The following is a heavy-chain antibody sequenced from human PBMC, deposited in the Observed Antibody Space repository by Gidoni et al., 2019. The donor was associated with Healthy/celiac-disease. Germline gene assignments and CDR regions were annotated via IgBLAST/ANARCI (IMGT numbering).Heavy chain of an antibody. CDR3: ARDGYSSSWYEYYYMDV. CDR2: IKQDGSEK. J-gene: IGHJ6*03. V-gene: IGHV3-7*01. D-gene: IGHD6-13*01. Sequence: EVQLVESGGGLVQPGGSLRLSCAASGFTFSSYWMGWVRQAPGKGLEWVANIKQDGSEKYYVDSVKGRFTISRDNAKNSLYLQMNSLRAEDTAVYYCARDGYSSSWYEYYYMDVWGKGTTVTVSS. CDR1: GFTFSSYW.